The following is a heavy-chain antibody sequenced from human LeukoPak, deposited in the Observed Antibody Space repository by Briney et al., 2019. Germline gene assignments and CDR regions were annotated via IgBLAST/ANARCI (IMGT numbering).Heavy chain of an antibody. CDR3: ARGGLRFLEWLPYYFDY. CDR2: TYYRSKWYN. Sequence: SQTLSLTCAISGDSVSSNSVAWNWIRQSPSRGLEWLGRTYYRSKWYNDYAVSVKSRITINPDTSKNQFSLKLSSVTAADTAVYYCARGGLRFLEWLPYYFDYWGQGTLVTVSS. V-gene: IGHV6-1*01. D-gene: IGHD3-3*01. J-gene: IGHJ4*02. CDR1: GDSVSSNSVA.